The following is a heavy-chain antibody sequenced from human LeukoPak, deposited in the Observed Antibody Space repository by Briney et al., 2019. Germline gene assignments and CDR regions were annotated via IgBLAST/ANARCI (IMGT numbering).Heavy chain of an antibody. CDR3: AKGDFWSGYLFDY. CDR1: GGSLSSYY. Sequence: SETLSLTCTVSGGSLSSYYWSWIRQPPGKGLAWIGYIYYSGSTNYNPSLKSRVTISVDTPKNQFSLKLSSVTAADTAVYYCAKGDFWSGYLFDYWGQGTLVTVSS. CDR2: IYYSGST. D-gene: IGHD3-3*01. J-gene: IGHJ4*02. V-gene: IGHV4-59*01.